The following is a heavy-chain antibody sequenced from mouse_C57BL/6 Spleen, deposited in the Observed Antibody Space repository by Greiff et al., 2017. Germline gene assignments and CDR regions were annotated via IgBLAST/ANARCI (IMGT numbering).Heavy chain of an antibody. CDR1: GFNIKDDY. Sequence: EVQGVESGAELVRPGASVKLSCTASGFNIKDDYMHWVKQRPEQGLEWIGWIDPENGDTEYASKFQGKATITADTSSNTAYLQLSSLTSEDTAVYYCTTDYGGNYWGQGTTLTVSS. V-gene: IGHV14-4*01. J-gene: IGHJ2*01. D-gene: IGHD1-1*01. CDR2: IDPENGDT. CDR3: TTDYGGNY.